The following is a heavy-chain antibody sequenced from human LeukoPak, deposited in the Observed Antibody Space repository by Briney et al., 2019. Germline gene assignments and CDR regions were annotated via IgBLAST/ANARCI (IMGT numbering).Heavy chain of an antibody. CDR3: ARHLLTGYIDY. D-gene: IGHD3-9*01. V-gene: IGHV5-10-1*01. Sequence: GESLKISCTGSGYSFSTYWITWVRQMPGEGLEWMGRIDPSDSYTTYSPPYQGHVTMSADKSISTAYLHWSSLKASDTAMYYCARHLLTGYIDYWGQGTLVTVSS. J-gene: IGHJ4*02. CDR1: GYSFSTYW. CDR2: IDPSDSYT.